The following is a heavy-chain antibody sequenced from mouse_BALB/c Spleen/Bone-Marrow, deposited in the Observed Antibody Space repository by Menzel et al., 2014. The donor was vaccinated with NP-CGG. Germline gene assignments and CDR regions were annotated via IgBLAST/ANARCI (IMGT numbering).Heavy chain of an antibody. J-gene: IGHJ4*01. V-gene: IGHV1-20*02. CDR3: ARNYYFGSSWSAMDY. CDR1: NYSFTEYF. CDR2: INPYNGDT. Sequence: VKLQESGPELVKPGASVKISCKASNYSFTEYFMNWVKQSHGKSLEWIGRINPYNGDTFYNQKFKGKATLTSDKSSSTAYMQLSSLASEDSAVYYCARNYYFGSSWSAMDYWGQGTSVTVSS. D-gene: IGHD1-1*01.